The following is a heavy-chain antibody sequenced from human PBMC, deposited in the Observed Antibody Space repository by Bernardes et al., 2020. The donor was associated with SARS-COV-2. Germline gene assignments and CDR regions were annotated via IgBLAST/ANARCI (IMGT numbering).Heavy chain of an antibody. V-gene: IGHV3-7*01. D-gene: IGHD2-2*01. Sequence: GGSLRLSCAASGFTFSSYWMSWVRQAPGKGLEWVANIKQDGSEIYYVDSVTGRFTISRDNAKNSLYLQMNSLRAEDTAVYYCARVPRDYCSSTSCYYYYYGMDVWGQGTTVTVSS. CDR3: ARVPRDYCSSTSCYYYYYGMDV. CDR1: GFTFSSYW. CDR2: IKQDGSEI. J-gene: IGHJ6*02.